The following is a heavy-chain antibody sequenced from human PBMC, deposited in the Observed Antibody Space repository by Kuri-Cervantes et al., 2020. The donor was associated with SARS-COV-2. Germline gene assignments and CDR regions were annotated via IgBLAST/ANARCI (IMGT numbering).Heavy chain of an antibody. V-gene: IGHV4-59*01. Sequence: GSLRLSCTVSGGSISSYYWSWIRQPPGKGLEWIGYIYYSGSTNYNPSLKSRVTISVDTSKNQFSLKLSSVTAADTAVYYCARGTPGGVGATWGDYFDYWGQGTLVTVSS. D-gene: IGHD1-26*01. J-gene: IGHJ4*02. CDR1: GGSISSYY. CDR3: ARGTPGGVGATWGDYFDY. CDR2: IYYSGST.